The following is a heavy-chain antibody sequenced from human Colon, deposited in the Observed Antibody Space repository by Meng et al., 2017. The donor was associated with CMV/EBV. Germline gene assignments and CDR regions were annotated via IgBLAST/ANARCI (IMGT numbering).Heavy chain of an antibody. D-gene: IGHD3-10*01. CDR3: AREFFLDH. CDR1: GFTVSDKS. V-gene: IGHV3-66*02. CDR2: IYSGGST. Sequence: GESLKISCTASGFTVSDKSMTWVRQAPGMGLEWISVIYSGGSTNYAESVKGRFTISRDNSKNTLFLLMNSLTAGDTAVYFCAREFFLDHWGQGTLVTVSS. J-gene: IGHJ4*02.